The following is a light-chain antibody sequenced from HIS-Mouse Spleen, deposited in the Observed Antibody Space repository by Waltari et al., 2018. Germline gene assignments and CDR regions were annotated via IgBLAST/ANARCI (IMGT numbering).Light chain of an antibody. CDR1: SSDVGSYNL. CDR3: CSYAGSSTL. Sequence: QFALTQPASVSGSPGQSITISCTGTSSDVGSYNLVSWYQQHPGKAPKLMIYEGSKRPSGVSNRFSGSKSGNTASLTISGLQAEDEADYYCCSYAGSSTLFGGGTKLTVL. V-gene: IGLV2-23*01. J-gene: IGLJ2*01. CDR2: EGS.